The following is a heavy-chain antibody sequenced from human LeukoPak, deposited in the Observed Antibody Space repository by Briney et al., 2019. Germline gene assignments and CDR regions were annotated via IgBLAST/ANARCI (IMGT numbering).Heavy chain of an antibody. CDR2: INPNRGGT. Sequence: ASVKVSCKASGYTVTGYYMHWVRQAPRQGLEWMGWINPNRGGTNYAQKFQGRVTMTRDTSISTAYMELSRLRSDDTAVYYCARGNDFEGWFDPWGQGTLVTVSS. CDR3: ARGNDFEGWFDP. D-gene: IGHD1-1*01. CDR1: GYTVTGYY. J-gene: IGHJ5*02. V-gene: IGHV1-2*02.